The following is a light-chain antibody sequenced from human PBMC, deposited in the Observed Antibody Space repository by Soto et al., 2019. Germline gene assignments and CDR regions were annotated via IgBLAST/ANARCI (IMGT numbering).Light chain of an antibody. CDR1: QSVANNY. CDR3: QQYGVSPLMYT. V-gene: IGKV3-20*01. CDR2: VAS. J-gene: IGKJ2*01. Sequence: EIVLMQSPGTLSLSPGERATLSCRASQSVANNYLAWYQQKPGQAPRLLIYVASSRAAGVPDRFSGSGSGTNFTLTITRLEPEDVTMDYCQQYGVSPLMYTFGQGTKLGVK.